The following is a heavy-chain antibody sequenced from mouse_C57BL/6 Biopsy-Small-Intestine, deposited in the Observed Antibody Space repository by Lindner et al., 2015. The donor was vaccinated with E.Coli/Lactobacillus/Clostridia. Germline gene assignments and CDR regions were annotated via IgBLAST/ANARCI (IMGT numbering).Heavy chain of an antibody. CDR3: VRYDYDYYAMDY. V-gene: IGHV10-1*01. CDR1: GFSFNTYA. J-gene: IGHJ4*01. D-gene: IGHD2-4*01. CDR2: IRSKSNNYAT. Sequence: VQLQESGGGLVQPKGSLKLSCAASGFSFNTYAMNWVRQAPGKGLEWVARIRSKSNNYATYYADSAKDRFTISRDDSESMLYLQMNNLKTEDTAMYYCVRYDYDYYAMDYWGQGTSVTVSS.